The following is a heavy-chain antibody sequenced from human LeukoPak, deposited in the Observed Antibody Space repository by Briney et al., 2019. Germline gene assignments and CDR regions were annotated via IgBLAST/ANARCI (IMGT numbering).Heavy chain of an antibody. D-gene: IGHD6-19*01. CDR1: GYTLTELS. Sequence: ASVKVSCKVSGYTLTELSMHWVRQAPGKGLEWMGGFNPEDGETIYAQKFQGRVTMTEDTSTDTAYMELSSLRSEDTAVYYCATSPGYSSGWYFDYWGQGTLVTVSS. CDR3: ATSPGYSSGWYFDY. J-gene: IGHJ4*02. CDR2: FNPEDGET. V-gene: IGHV1-24*01.